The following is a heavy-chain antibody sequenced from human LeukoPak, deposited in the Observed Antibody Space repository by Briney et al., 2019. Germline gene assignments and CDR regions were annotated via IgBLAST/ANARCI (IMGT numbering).Heavy chain of an antibody. CDR2: ISGSGGST. V-gene: IGHV3-23*01. J-gene: IGHJ3*02. Sequence: GGSLRLSCAASGFTFSVYAMSWVRQAPGKGLEWVSTISGSGGSTHYADSVKGRFTIPRDNSKKTLYLQMNSLRAEDTAVYYCAKDLTRGALDIWDQGTMVTVSS. CDR3: AKDLTRGALDI. D-gene: IGHD3-9*01. CDR1: GFTFSVYA.